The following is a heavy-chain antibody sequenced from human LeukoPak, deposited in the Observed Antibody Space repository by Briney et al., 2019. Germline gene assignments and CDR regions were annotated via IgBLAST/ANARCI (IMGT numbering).Heavy chain of an antibody. CDR2: ISSSSSYI. D-gene: IGHD3-10*01. J-gene: IGHJ4*02. V-gene: IGHV3-21*01. CDR3: ARDSGSGSWPTYYFDY. Sequence: GGSLRLSCAASGFAFSSYSMNWVCQAPGKGLEWVSSISSSSSYIYYADSVKGRFTISRDNAKNSLYLQMNSLRAEDTAVYYCARDSGSGSWPTYYFDYWGQGTLVTVSS. CDR1: GFAFSSYS.